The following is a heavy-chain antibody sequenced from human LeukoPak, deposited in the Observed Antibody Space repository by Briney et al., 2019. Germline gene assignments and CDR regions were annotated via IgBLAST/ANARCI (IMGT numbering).Heavy chain of an antibody. D-gene: IGHD6-19*01. CDR1: GGSLSSYY. Sequence: SETLSLTCTVSGGSLSSYYWSWIRQPPGKGLQWIGYIYYSGSTNYNPSLKSRVTISVDTSKNQFSLKLSSVTAADTAVYYCASGYNSDWYYFDYWGQGTLVTVSS. CDR3: ASGYNSDWYYFDY. J-gene: IGHJ4*02. V-gene: IGHV4-59*08. CDR2: IYYSGST.